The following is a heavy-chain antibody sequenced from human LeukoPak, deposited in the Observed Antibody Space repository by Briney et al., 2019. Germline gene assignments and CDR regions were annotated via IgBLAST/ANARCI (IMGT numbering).Heavy chain of an antibody. J-gene: IGHJ6*03. CDR3: ARLYRPGYFYYMDV. V-gene: IGHV3-48*03. CDR2: ISNSGKTI. Sequence: GGSLRLSCAASGFTFTNYEMNWVRQAPGKGLEWVSYISNSGKTIHYADSVKGRFTISRDNAKNSLYLQMNSLRAEDTAVYYCARLYRPGYFYYMDVWGKGTTVTVSS. CDR1: GFTFTNYE. D-gene: IGHD2-21*01.